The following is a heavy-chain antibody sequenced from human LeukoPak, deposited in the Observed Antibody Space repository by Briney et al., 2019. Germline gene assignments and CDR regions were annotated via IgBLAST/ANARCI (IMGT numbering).Heavy chain of an antibody. J-gene: IGHJ4*02. CDR2: SRNKDHMYST. CDR3: VRGHDSFDY. Sequence: GGSLRLSCVVSGFTFSDHYMDWVRHAAGKGLEWVGRSRNKDHMYSTEYAASVEGRFTISRDLSKNSLYLQMNSLKVEDTAIYYCVRGHDSFDYSGQGTLVTVSS. CDR1: GFTFSDHY. V-gene: IGHV3-72*01.